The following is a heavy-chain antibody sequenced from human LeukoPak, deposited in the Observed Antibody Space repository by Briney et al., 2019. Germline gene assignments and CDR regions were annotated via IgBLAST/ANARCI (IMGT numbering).Heavy chain of an antibody. CDR3: ADRGIQLWFDY. Sequence: GGSLRLSCAASGFTFSNYGMSWVRQAPGKGLEWVSGISGSGGSTHYADSVKGRFTISRDNSKNTLYLQMNSLRAEDTAVYYRADRGIQLWFDYWGQGTLVTVSS. J-gene: IGHJ4*02. V-gene: IGHV3-23*01. CDR1: GFTFSNYG. CDR2: ISGSGGST. D-gene: IGHD5-18*01.